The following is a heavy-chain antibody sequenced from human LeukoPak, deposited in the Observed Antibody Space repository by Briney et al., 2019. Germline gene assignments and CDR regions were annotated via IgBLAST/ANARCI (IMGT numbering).Heavy chain of an antibody. V-gene: IGHV3-74*01. CDR1: GFTFSSYW. CDR2: INSDGSST. D-gene: IGHD3-22*01. CDR3: AKGGTYYYDSSDYFDY. Sequence: GSLRLSCAASGFTFSSYWMHWVRQAPGKGLVWVSRINSDGSSTSYADSVKGRFTISRDNAKNTLYLQMNSLRAEDTAVYYCAKGGTYYYDSSDYFDYWGQGTLVTVSS. J-gene: IGHJ4*02.